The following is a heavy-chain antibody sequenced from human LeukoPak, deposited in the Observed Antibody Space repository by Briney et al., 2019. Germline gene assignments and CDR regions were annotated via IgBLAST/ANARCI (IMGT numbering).Heavy chain of an antibody. D-gene: IGHD2-21*02. CDR1: GFSIAAYA. CDR2: ISGSGTST. Sequence: PGGSLRLSCAASGFSIAAYAMSRVRQAPGKGLEWVSAISGSGTSTSYTDSVKGRFTISRDNSKNTLYLRMNSLRAEDTAVYFCAKRRDLNGMFDYWGQGTLVTVSS. J-gene: IGHJ4*02. CDR3: AKRRDLNGMFDY. V-gene: IGHV3-23*01.